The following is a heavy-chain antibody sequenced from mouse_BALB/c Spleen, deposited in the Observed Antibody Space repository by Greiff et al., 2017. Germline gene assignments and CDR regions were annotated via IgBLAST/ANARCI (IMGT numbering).Heavy chain of an antibody. D-gene: IGHD2-4*01. J-gene: IGHJ1*01. CDR1: GYSITSGYY. CDR2: ISYDGSN. Sequence: EVQLQQSGPGLVKPSQSLSLTCSVTGYSITSGYYWNWIRQFPGNKLEWMGYISYDGSNNYNPSLKNRISITRDTSKNQFFLKLNSVTTEDTDTYYCARYDYDPHWYFDVWGAGTTVTVSS. V-gene: IGHV3-6*02. CDR3: ARYDYDPHWYFDV.